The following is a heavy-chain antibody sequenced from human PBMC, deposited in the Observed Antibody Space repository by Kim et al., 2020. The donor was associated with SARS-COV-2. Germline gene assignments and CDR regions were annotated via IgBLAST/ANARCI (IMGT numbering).Heavy chain of an antibody. CDR1: GFTVSSNY. V-gene: IGHV3-66*01. CDR3: ARAGLAAAGRFSYYYNYGMDV. J-gene: IGHJ6*02. Sequence: GGSLRLSCAASGFTVSSNYMSWVRQAPGKGLEWVSVFYSGGSTYYADSVKGRFTISRDNSKNTLYLQMNSLRAEDTAVYYCARAGLAAAGRFSYYYNYGMDVWGQGTTVTVSS. D-gene: IGHD6-13*01. CDR2: FYSGGST.